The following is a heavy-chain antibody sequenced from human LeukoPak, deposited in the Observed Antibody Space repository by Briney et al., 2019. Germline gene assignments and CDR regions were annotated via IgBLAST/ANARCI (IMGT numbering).Heavy chain of an antibody. J-gene: IGHJ5*02. CDR3: VRPGGGGSYGWFDP. V-gene: IGHV3-7*01. CDR1: GFTFSSYW. D-gene: IGHD1-26*01. CDR2: IKQDGSEK. Sequence: EGSLRLSCAASGFTFSSYWMSWVRQAPGKGLEWVANIKQDGSEKYYVDSVKGRFTISRDNAKNSLYLQMNSLRAEDTAVYYCVRPGGGGSYGWFDPWGQGTLVTVSS.